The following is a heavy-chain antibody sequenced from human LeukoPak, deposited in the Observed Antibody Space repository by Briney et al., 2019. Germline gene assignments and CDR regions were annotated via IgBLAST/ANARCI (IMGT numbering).Heavy chain of an antibody. J-gene: IGHJ4*02. CDR2: IRYDGNSE. CDR1: GFTFSSYG. CDR3: AKGGDGYNYGSYFDY. D-gene: IGHD5-24*01. Sequence: AGGSLRLSCAASGFTFSSYGMHWVRQAPGKGLEWVAFIRYDGNSEFYVDSVRGRFTISRDNSKNTLYLQMNSLRAEDTAVYYCAKGGDGYNYGSYFDYWGQGTLVTVSS. V-gene: IGHV3-30*02.